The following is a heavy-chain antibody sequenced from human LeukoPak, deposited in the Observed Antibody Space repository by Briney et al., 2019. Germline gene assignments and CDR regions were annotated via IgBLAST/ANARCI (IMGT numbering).Heavy chain of an antibody. V-gene: IGHV4-59*01. CDR1: GGSISSYY. D-gene: IGHD3-22*01. CDR3: ARVRINYYDSSGYYVKSYYFDY. Sequence: PSETLSLTCTVSGGSISSYYWSWIRQPPGKGLEWIGYIYYSGSTNYNPSLKSRVTISVDTSKNQFSLKLSSVTAADTAVYYCARVRINYYDSSGYYVKSYYFDYWGQGTLVTVSS. CDR2: IYYSGST. J-gene: IGHJ4*02.